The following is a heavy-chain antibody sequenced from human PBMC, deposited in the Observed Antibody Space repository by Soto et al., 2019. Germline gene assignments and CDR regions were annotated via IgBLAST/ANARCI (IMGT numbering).Heavy chain of an antibody. CDR2: LYWDNDE. CDR3: AHRPRGFTYFFDY. J-gene: IGHJ4*02. CDR1: GFSLSTRGVG. V-gene: IGHV2-5*02. Sequence: QITLNESGPTLVKPTQTLTLTCTFSGFSLSTRGVGVGWIRQPPGKALEWLALLYWDNDERYSPSLMSRLTITKDTYKNQVFLTMTNMDPVETATYYCAHRPRGFTYFFDYWGKGTLVTVSS.